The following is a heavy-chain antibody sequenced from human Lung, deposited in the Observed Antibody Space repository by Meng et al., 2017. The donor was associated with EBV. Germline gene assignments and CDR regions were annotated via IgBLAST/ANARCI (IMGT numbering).Heavy chain of an antibody. CDR3: ARMYSGSYYGYFQH. D-gene: IGHD1-26*01. CDR1: GFTFSCDR. CDR2: ISSSSSYI. V-gene: IGHV3-21*01. J-gene: IGHJ1*01. Sequence: EVQLVESGGGLVKPGGSLRLSCAASGFTFSCDRMNWARQDPGKGLEWVSSISSSSSYIYYADSVKGRFTISRDNAKNSLYLQMNSLRAEDTAVYYCARMYSGSYYGYFQHWGQGTLVTVSS.